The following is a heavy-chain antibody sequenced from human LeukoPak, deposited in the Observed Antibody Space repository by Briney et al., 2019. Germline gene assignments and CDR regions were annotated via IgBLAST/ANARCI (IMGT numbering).Heavy chain of an antibody. CDR3: ATDGAAWSRSY. D-gene: IGHD2-8*02. V-gene: IGHV3-21*01. J-gene: IGHJ4*02. CDR1: GFTFSTYG. CDR2: ISRGSTSI. Sequence: PGGSLRLSCAASGFTFSTYGMTWVRRAPGKGLEWVSTISRGSTSIYYADSVKGRFTISRDDAKNSVSLQVNSLRAEDTAVYYCATDGAAWSRSYWGQGTLVTVSS.